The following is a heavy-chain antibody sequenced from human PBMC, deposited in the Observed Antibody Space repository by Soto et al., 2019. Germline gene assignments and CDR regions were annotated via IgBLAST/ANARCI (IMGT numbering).Heavy chain of an antibody. CDR1: GGSISSSSYY. CDR3: ARHNGVTTVTKGGWFDP. V-gene: IGHV4-39*01. CDR2: IYYSGST. D-gene: IGHD4-17*01. J-gene: IGHJ5*02. Sequence: PSETLSLTCTVSGGSISSSSYYWGWIRQPPGKGLEWIGSIYYSGSTYYNPSLKSRVTISVDTSKNQFSLKLSSVTAADTAVYYCARHNGVTTVTKGGWFDPWGQGTLVTVSS.